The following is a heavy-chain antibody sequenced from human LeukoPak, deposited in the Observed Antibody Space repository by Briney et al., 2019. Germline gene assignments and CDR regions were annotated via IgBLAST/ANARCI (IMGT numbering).Heavy chain of an antibody. Sequence: GRSLRLSCAASGFTFSSYGMHWVRQASGKGLEWVAVISYDGSNKYYAYSVKCRFTISRDNSKNTLYLQMNSLRAEDTAVYYCAKDLRPLLWFGELVEYFQHWGQGTLVTVSS. CDR3: AKDLRPLLWFGELVEYFQH. V-gene: IGHV3-30*18. CDR1: GFTFSSYG. CDR2: ISYDGSNK. J-gene: IGHJ1*01. D-gene: IGHD3-10*01.